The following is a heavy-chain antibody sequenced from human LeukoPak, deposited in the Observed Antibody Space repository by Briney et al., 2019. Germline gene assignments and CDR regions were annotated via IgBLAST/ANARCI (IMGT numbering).Heavy chain of an antibody. CDR1: GFTFSSYG. CDR3: AKTLNRARPGGAADAFDI. D-gene: IGHD6-6*01. V-gene: IGHV3-30*18. CDR2: ISYDGSNK. Sequence: GGSLRLSCAASGFTFSSYGMHWVRQAPGKGLEWVAVISYDGSNKYYADSVKGRFTISRDNSKNTLYLQMNSLRAEDTAVYYCAKTLNRARPGGAADAFDIWGQGTMVTVSS. J-gene: IGHJ3*02.